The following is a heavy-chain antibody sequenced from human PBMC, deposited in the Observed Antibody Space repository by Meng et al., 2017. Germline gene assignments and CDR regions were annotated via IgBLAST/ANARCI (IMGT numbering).Heavy chain of an antibody. Sequence: GESLKISCAASGFTFSSYAMSWVRQAPGKGLEWVSYISSSGSTIYYADSVKGRFTISRDNAKNSLYLQMNSLRAEDTAVYYCARVGRSSSWYSDYWGQGTLVTVSS. J-gene: IGHJ4*02. CDR2: ISSSGSTI. CDR1: GFTFSSYA. V-gene: IGHV3-48*04. D-gene: IGHD6-13*01. CDR3: ARVGRSSSWYSDY.